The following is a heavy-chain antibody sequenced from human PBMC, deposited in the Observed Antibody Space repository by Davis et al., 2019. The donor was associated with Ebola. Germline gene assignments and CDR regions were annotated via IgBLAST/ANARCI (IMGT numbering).Heavy chain of an antibody. CDR1: GFTFSSNS. J-gene: IGHJ4*02. D-gene: IGHD3-22*01. CDR3: TRDFDRVRT. V-gene: IGHV3-21*01. CDR2: ISISSAFI. Sequence: GGSLRLSCAAPGFTFSSNSMNWVRQAPGKGLEWVSSISISSAFIYYADSVKGRFTVSRDNARNSLSLQMNSLRAEDTAVYYCTRDFDRVRTWGQGTLVTVSS.